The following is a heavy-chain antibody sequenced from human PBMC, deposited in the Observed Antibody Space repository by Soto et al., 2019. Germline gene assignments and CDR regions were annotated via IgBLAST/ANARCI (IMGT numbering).Heavy chain of an antibody. V-gene: IGHV1-69*13. Sequence: SVKVSCKASGGTFSTYGFRWVRQAPGQGLEWTGGIIPIFGTANYAQKFQGRVTIIADESTRRAFMRLSRLTSDDTAVYYCARDRCTGDTCYSGVYFDPWGQGTLVTVSS. J-gene: IGHJ5*02. CDR2: IIPIFGTA. CDR1: GGTFSTYG. D-gene: IGHD2-15*01. CDR3: ARDRCTGDTCYSGVYFDP.